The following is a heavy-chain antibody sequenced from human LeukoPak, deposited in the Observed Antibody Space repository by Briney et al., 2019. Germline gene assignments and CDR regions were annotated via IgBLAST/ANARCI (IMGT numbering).Heavy chain of an antibody. CDR1: GFTFGSYW. J-gene: IGHJ4*02. CDR2: INSDGSSS. CDR3: ARHLTTVTASLDY. Sequence: GGSLRLSCAASGFTFGSYWMHWVRQAPGKGLVWVSRINSDGSSSRYADAVKGRLTISRDNAKNTLYLQMNSLRAEDTAVYYCARHLTTVTASLDYWGQGTLVTVSS. D-gene: IGHD4-17*01. V-gene: IGHV3-74*01.